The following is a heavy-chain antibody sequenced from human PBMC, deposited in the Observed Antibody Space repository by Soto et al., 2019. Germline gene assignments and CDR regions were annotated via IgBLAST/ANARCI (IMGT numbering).Heavy chain of an antibody. CDR1: GGTFSSYT. J-gene: IGHJ5*02. V-gene: IGHV1-69*08. CDR3: ARDSYGDYWFDP. CDR2: IIPILGIA. Sequence: QVQLVQSGAEVKKPGSSVKVSCKASGGTFSSYTISWVRQAPGQGLEWMGRIIPILGIANYAQKFQGRVTITADKYTSTAYMELSSLRSEDTAVYYCARDSYGDYWFDPWGQGTLVTVS. D-gene: IGHD4-17*01.